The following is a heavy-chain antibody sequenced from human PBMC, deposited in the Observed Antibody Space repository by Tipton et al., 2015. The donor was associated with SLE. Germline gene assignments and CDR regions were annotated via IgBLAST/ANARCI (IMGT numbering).Heavy chain of an antibody. Sequence: TLSLTCTVSGGSISSYYWSWIRQPPGKGLEWIGYIYTSGSTNYNPSLKSRVTISVDTSKNQFSLKLSSVTAADTAVYYCAADYGDYADPLGYWGQGTLVTVSS. V-gene: IGHV4-4*08. CDR2: IYTSGST. J-gene: IGHJ4*02. CDR1: GGSISSYY. CDR3: AADYGDYADPLGY. D-gene: IGHD4-17*01.